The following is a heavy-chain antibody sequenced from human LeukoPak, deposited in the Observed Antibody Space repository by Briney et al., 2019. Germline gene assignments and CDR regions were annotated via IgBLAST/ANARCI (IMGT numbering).Heavy chain of an antibody. Sequence: GGSLRLSCAASGFAFRSYWMSWVRQAPGKGLEWVANIKQDGSEEYYVDSVKGRFTISRDNAKSSLYLQMNTLRAEDTAVYYCARDRGSGWYYFDYWGQGTLVTVSS. J-gene: IGHJ4*02. CDR3: ARDRGSGWYYFDY. D-gene: IGHD6-19*01. V-gene: IGHV3-7*01. CDR2: IKQDGSEE. CDR1: GFAFRSYW.